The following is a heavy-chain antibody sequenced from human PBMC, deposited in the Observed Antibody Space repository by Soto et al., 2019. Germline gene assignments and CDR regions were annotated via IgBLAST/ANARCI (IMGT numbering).Heavy chain of an antibody. J-gene: IGHJ4*02. CDR3: ARATIAARPSDY. Sequence: PGGSLRLSCAASGFTFSSYGMHWVRQAPGKGLEWVAVISYDGSNKYYADSVKGRFTISRDNSKNTLYLQMNSLRAEDTAVYYCARATIAARPSDYWGQGTLVTVSS. CDR2: ISYDGSNK. V-gene: IGHV3-30*03. D-gene: IGHD6-6*01. CDR1: GFTFSSYG.